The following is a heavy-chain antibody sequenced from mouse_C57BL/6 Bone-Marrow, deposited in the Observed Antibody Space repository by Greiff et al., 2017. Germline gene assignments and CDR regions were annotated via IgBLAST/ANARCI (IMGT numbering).Heavy chain of an antibody. CDR1: GYTITSDW. D-gene: IGHD5-2*01. V-gene: IGHV1-61*01. J-gene: IGHJ2*02. CDR2: IYPSDSET. Sequence: QVQLQQPGAELVRPGSSVKLSCKASGYTITSDWMDWVKQRPGQGLEWIGNIYPSDSETHYNQKFKDKATLTVDKSSNTAYMQLSRLTSEDSAVSYCSRGGEYLIDYWVQGTSLTVSS. CDR3: SRGGEYLIDY.